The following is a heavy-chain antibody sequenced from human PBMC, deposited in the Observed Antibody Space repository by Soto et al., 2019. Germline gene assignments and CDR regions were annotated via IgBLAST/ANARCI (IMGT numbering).Heavy chain of an antibody. V-gene: IGHV3-33*01. Sequence: GGSLRLSCAASGFTFSSYGMHWVRQAPGKGLEWVAVIWYDGSNKYYADSVKGRFTISRDNSKNTLYLQMNSLRAEDTAVYYCARDTGLELSWFDPWGQGTLVTVSS. CDR2: IWYDGSNK. CDR1: GFTFSSYG. CDR3: ARDTGLELSWFDP. J-gene: IGHJ5*02. D-gene: IGHD1-7*01.